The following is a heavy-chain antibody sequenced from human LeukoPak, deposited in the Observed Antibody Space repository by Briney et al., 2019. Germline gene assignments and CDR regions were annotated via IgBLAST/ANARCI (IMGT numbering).Heavy chain of an antibody. D-gene: IGHD3-10*01. J-gene: IGHJ4*02. CDR1: GFTFSSYG. V-gene: IGHV3-30*18. Sequence: GGSLRLSCAASGFTFSSYGMHWVRQAPGKGLEWVAVISYDGSNKYYADSVKGRFTISRDNSKNTLYLQMNSLRAEDTAVYYCAKSPKGRGVTPPDDYWGQGTLVTVSS. CDR2: ISYDGSNK. CDR3: AKSPKGRGVTPPDDY.